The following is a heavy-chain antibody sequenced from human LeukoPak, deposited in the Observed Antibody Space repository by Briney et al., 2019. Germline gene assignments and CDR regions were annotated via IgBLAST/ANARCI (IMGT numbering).Heavy chain of an antibody. D-gene: IGHD2/OR15-2a*01. CDR1: GFTLSRHW. Sequence: GGSLGLSFAASGFTLSRHWMYWVRQAPGKGLVWVSRINGDGSSTSYADSLKGRFTITRDNAKNSLYLQMNSLRAEDTAVYYCASFLGGSSGYWGQGTLVTVSS. J-gene: IGHJ4*02. CDR2: INGDGSST. V-gene: IGHV3-74*01. CDR3: ASFLGGSSGY.